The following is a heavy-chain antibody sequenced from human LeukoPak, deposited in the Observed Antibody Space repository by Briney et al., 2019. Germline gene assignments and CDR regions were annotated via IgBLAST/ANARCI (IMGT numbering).Heavy chain of an antibody. D-gene: IGHD7-27*01. CDR1: GFSPSTSGVG. CDR3: AHIRSGDLSPFDY. J-gene: IGHJ4*02. V-gene: IGHV2-5*01. Sequence: SGPTLVNPTPTLTLTCTFSGFSPSTSGVGVGWIRQPPGKALEWLALIYWNEDKRYRPSLKSSITITKDTSKNQVVLTMASMDPVDTATYYCAHIRSGDLSPFDYWGQGTLVTVSP. CDR2: IYWNEDK.